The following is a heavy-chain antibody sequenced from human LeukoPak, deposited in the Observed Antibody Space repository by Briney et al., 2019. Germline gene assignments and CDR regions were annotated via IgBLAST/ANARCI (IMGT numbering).Heavy chain of an antibody. J-gene: IGHJ3*02. CDR2: IVSSGDST. V-gene: IGHV3-23*01. D-gene: IGHD3-10*01. CDR1: GFTFSNYA. CDR3: AKDWSSWGGIYAFDI. Sequence: SGGSLRLSCTTSGFTFSNYALNWVRQAPGEGLEWVSYIVSSGDSTNYTDSVKGRFTISRDISKNTLYLEMNRLRAEDTAVYYCAKDWSSWGGIYAFDIWGQGTMVTVSS.